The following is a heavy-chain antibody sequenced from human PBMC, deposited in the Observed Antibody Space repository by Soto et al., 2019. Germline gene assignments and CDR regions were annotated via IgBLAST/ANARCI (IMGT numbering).Heavy chain of an antibody. Sequence: PGGSLRLSCAASGFTFSTYWMDWVSQTPGKGLEWVANINQDGSEKNYVDSVKGRFTIYRDNAKNSLYLQMSSLTAEDSALYYCSRSLDSWGQGTLVTVSS. CDR1: GFTFSTYW. V-gene: IGHV3-7*01. CDR2: INQDGSEK. CDR3: SRSLDS. J-gene: IGHJ4*02.